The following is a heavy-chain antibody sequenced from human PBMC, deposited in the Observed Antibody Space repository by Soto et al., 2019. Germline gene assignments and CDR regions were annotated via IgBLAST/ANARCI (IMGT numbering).Heavy chain of an antibody. V-gene: IGHV2-70*13. CDR3: ARITVGATDWYHFDY. J-gene: IGHJ4*02. CDR2: IDWDDEK. Sequence: GSGPTLVNPTQTLTLTCTFSGFSLTASGMCVSWIRQPPGKALEWLALIDWDDEKYYSTSLKTRLTISKDTSNNQVVLTITNMDPVDSCTYYCARITVGATDWYHFDYWGQGALVTVSS. CDR1: GFSLTASGMC. D-gene: IGHD1-26*01.